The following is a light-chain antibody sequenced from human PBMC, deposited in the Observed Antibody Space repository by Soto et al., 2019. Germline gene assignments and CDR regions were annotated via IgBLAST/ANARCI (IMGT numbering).Light chain of an antibody. CDR3: SSYAGSNNVT. Sequence: QSVLTQPPSASGSPGQSVTISCTGTSSDVGVYDYVSWYQQHPGKAPKLIIFEVSLRPSGVPARFSGSKSGNTASLTVSGLQAEDEADYYCSSYAGSNNVTFGGGTKLTVL. V-gene: IGLV2-8*01. CDR1: SSDVGVYDY. J-gene: IGLJ2*01. CDR2: EVS.